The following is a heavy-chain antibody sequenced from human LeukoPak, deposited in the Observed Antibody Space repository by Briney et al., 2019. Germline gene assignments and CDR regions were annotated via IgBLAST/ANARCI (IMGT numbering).Heavy chain of an antibody. CDR2: IRSKANSYAT. J-gene: IGHJ4*02. V-gene: IGHV3-73*01. CDR3: TRRQGYGDYSN. Sequence: PGGSLRLSCAASGFTFSGSAMHWVRQASGKGLEWVGRIRSKANSYATAYAASVKGRFTISRDDSKNTAYLQMNSLKTVDTAVYYCTRRQGYGDYSNWGQGTLVTVSS. CDR1: GFTFSGSA. D-gene: IGHD4-17*01.